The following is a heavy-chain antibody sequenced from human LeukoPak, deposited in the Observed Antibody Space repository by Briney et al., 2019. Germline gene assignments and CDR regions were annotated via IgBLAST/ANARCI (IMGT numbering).Heavy chain of an antibody. CDR3: ARGIPYSSSWTFDY. J-gene: IGHJ4*02. Sequence: ASVKVSCKASGGTFSSYAISWVRQAPGQGLEWMGGIIPIFGTANYAQKFQGRVTITADESTSTAYMELSSLRSEDTAVYYCARGIPYSSSWTFDYWGQGTLVTDSS. CDR1: GGTFSSYA. CDR2: IIPIFGTA. V-gene: IGHV1-69*13. D-gene: IGHD6-13*01.